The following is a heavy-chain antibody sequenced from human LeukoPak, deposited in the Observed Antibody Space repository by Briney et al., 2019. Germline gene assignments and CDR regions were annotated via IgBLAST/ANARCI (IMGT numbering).Heavy chain of an antibody. J-gene: IGHJ4*02. Sequence: GGSLRLSCAGSGFTFSNSWMGWVRQAPGKGLEWVANVQHIGGETYYVDSVKGRFTISRDNAKNSLYLQMNSLRAEDTAVYYCARAFWSGYYGIDYWGQGTLVTVSS. D-gene: IGHD3-3*01. CDR2: VQHIGGET. V-gene: IGHV3-7*01. CDR1: GFTFSNSW. CDR3: ARAFWSGYYGIDY.